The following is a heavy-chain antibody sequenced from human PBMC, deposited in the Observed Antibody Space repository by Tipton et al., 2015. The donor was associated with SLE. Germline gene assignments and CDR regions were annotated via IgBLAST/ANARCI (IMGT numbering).Heavy chain of an antibody. Sequence: TLSLTRTVSGGSLRFAYRSWFRQPAGRGLEWIGRVYSRGDRDSNPSLRSRVTMSIDASQNRVSLRLKSVSAADTAVYYCARGSDGEYVRYFDVWGPGTLVTVCS. D-gene: IGHD4-17*01. J-gene: IGHJ2*01. CDR1: GGSLRFAY. CDR3: ARGSDGEYVRYFDV. V-gene: IGHV4-4*07. CDR2: VYSRGDR.